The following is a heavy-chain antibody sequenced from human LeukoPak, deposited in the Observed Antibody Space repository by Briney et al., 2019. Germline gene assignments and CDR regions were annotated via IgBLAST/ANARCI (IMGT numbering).Heavy chain of an antibody. D-gene: IGHD3-9*01. CDR1: GGSFSGYY. J-gene: IGHJ4*02. CDR2: INHSGST. CDR3: ARGVVLRYFDWLPVDYYFDY. Sequence: PSETLSLTCAVYGGSFSGYYWSWIRQPPGKGLEWIGEINHSGSTNYNPSLKSRVTISVDTSKNQFSLKLSSVTAADTAVYYCARGVVLRYFDWLPVDYYFDYWGQGTLVTVSS. V-gene: IGHV4-34*01.